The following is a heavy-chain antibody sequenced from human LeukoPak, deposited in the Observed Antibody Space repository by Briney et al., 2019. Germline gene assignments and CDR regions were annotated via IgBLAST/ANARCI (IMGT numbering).Heavy chain of an antibody. CDR1: GFTFSSYA. CDR2: ISGSGGST. J-gene: IGHJ4*02. Sequence: GGSLRLSCAASGFTFSSYAMSWVRQAPGKGLEWVSAISGSGGSTYYADSVKGRFTISRDNAKSSLYLQMNSLRAEDTAVYYCARVSEYSGPTAPFDYWGQGTLVTVSS. V-gene: IGHV3-23*01. D-gene: IGHD2/OR15-2a*01. CDR3: ARVSEYSGPTAPFDY.